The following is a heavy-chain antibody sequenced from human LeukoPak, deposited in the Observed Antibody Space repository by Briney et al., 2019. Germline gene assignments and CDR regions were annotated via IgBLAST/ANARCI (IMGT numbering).Heavy chain of an antibody. D-gene: IGHD6-13*01. CDR3: ARNIAAAGNWRDWFDP. J-gene: IGHJ5*02. CDR1: GGSISRYY. V-gene: IGHV4-59*01. Sequence: SETLSLTCTVSGGSISRYYWSWIRQPPGKGLEWIAYISYSGSTNYNPSLKSRVTISVDTSKNQFSLKLSSVTAADTAVYYCARNIAAAGNWRDWFDPWGQGTLVTVSS. CDR2: ISYSGST.